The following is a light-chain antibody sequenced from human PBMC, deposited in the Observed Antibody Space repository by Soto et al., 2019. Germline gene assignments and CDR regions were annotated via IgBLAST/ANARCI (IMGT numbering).Light chain of an antibody. CDR1: QSVSSY. CDR3: QQRSNWPGT. J-gene: IGKJ1*01. CDR2: DAS. Sequence: EILMTQSPGTLSLSPGERATLSCRASQSVSSYLAWYQQKPGQAPRLLIYDASNRATGIPARFSGSGSGTDFTLTISSLEPEDFAVYYCQQRSNWPGTFGQGTKVDI. V-gene: IGKV3-11*01.